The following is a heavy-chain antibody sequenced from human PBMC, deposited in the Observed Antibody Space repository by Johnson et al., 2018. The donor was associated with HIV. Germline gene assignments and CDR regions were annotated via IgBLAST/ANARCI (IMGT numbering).Heavy chain of an antibody. CDR1: GFTFSSYA. D-gene: IGHD3-10*01. Sequence: QVQLVESGGGVVQPGRSLRLSCAASGFTFSSYAMHWVRQAPGKGLEWVAVISYDGTNIYYADSVKGRFTISRDNAKKSLFLQMNSLRAEDTAVYYCARASYYYGSADIWGQGTMVTVSS. J-gene: IGHJ3*02. V-gene: IGHV3-30*04. CDR2: ISYDGTNI. CDR3: ARASYYYGSADI.